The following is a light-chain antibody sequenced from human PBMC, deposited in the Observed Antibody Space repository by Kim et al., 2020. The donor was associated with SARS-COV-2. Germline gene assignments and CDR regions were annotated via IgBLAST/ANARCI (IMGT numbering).Light chain of an antibody. J-gene: IGLJ2*01. CDR2: DNN. CDR3: ETWDNSLSAGV. Sequence: GQKVTISCSGSSSNIGNNYVSWYQQFSGTAPKLLIYDNNKRPSGIPDRFSGSKSGTSATLGITGLQTGDEADYYCETWDNSLSAGVFGGGTQLTVL. V-gene: IGLV1-51*01. CDR1: SSNIGNNY.